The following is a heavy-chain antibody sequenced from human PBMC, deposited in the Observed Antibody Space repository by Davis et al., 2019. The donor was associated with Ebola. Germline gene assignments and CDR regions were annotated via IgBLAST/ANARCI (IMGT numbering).Heavy chain of an antibody. CDR2: ISSSGSTI. J-gene: IGHJ6*02. D-gene: IGHD3-10*01. Sequence: GESLKISCAASGFTFSDYYMSWIRQAPGKGLEWVSYISSSGSTIYYADSVKGRITISRDNAKNSLYLQMNSLRAEDTAVYYCARIAPYRREVYYYYGMDVWGQGTTVTVSS. CDR3: ARIAPYRREVYYYYGMDV. V-gene: IGHV3-11*01. CDR1: GFTFSDYY.